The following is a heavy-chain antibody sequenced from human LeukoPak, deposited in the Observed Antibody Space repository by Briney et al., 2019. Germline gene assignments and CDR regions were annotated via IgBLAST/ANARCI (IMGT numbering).Heavy chain of an antibody. V-gene: IGHV4-59*01. Sequence: PSETLSLTCTVSGGSISRYYWSWIRQPPGKGLEWIGYISYSGSTKYNPSLMSRVTISVDTSKNQFSLKLSSATAADTAVYYCARLGYYHFDYWGQGTVVTVSS. D-gene: IGHD3-22*01. CDR2: ISYSGST. J-gene: IGHJ4*02. CDR3: ARLGYYHFDY. CDR1: GGSISRYY.